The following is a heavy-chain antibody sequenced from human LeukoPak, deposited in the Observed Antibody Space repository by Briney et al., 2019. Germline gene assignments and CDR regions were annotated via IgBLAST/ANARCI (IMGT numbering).Heavy chain of an antibody. CDR2: IYSGGST. CDR1: GFTVSSNY. J-gene: IGHJ4*02. Sequence: GGSLRLPCAASGFTVSSNYMSWVRQAPGKGLEWVSVIYSGGSTYYADSVKGRFTISRDNSKNTLYLQMNSLRAEDTAVYYCAKGSSSGYYYEGGSLDYWGQGTLVTVSS. V-gene: IGHV3-53*05. D-gene: IGHD3-22*01. CDR3: AKGSSSGYYYEGGSLDY.